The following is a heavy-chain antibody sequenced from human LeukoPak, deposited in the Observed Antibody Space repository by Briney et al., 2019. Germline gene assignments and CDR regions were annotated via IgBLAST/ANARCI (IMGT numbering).Heavy chain of an antibody. J-gene: IGHJ4*02. CDR2: INQDGSTA. Sequence: GGSLRLSCAASGFTFTTYYMTWFRQAPGKGLEWVANINQDGSTAYYVDSVKGRFTFSRDNAKNSVYLQMSSLRAEDTAVYYCARENWSIDYWGQGTLVTVSS. CDR3: ARENWSIDY. V-gene: IGHV3-7*01. CDR1: GFTFTTYY. D-gene: IGHD1-1*01.